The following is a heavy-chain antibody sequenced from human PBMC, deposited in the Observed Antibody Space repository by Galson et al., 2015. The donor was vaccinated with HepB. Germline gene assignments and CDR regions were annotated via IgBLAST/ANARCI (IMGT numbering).Heavy chain of an antibody. D-gene: IGHD6-13*01. Sequence: SRVTISVDTSKNQFSLKLSSVTAADSAIYYCAREIIAAVDSDAFDIWGQGTMVTVSS. CDR3: AREIIAAVDSDAFDI. V-gene: IGHV4-39*07. J-gene: IGHJ3*02.